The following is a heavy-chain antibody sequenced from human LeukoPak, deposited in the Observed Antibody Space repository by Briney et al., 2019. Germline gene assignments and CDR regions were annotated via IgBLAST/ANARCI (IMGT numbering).Heavy chain of an antibody. CDR1: GYSFTSYW. D-gene: IGHD1-26*01. Sequence: GESLRISCKGSGYSFTSYWITWVRQMPGKGLEWMGTIDPSDSYTKYSPSFQGHVTISADKSISTAYLQWSSLKASDTAMYYCARQVGIVAIGAFDIWGQGTMVTVSS. CDR3: ARQVGIVAIGAFDI. CDR2: IDPSDSYT. J-gene: IGHJ3*02. V-gene: IGHV5-10-1*01.